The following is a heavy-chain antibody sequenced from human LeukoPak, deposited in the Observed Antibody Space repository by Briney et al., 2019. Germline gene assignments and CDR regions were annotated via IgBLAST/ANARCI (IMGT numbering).Heavy chain of an antibody. CDR3: ARDSGGMDV. CDR1: GGSLSSYY. CDR2: IYYSGST. J-gene: IGHJ6*02. V-gene: IGHV4-59*01. Sequence: SETLSLTCTVSGGSLSSYYWSWIRQPPGKGLEWIGYIYYSGSTNYNPSLKSRVTIPVDTSKNQFSLKLSSVTAADTAVYYCARDSGGMDVWGQGTTVTVSS. D-gene: IGHD7-27*01.